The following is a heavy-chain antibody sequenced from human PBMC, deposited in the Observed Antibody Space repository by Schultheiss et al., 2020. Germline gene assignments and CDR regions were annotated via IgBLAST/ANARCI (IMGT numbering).Heavy chain of an antibody. Sequence: ASVKVSCKASGYTFTGYYMHWVRQAPGQGLEWMGRINPNSGGTNYAQKFQGRVTITRDMSTSTAYMELSSLRSEDTAVYYCARRIMLTIYVMDVWGQGTTVTVSS. CDR2: INPNSGGT. V-gene: IGHV1-2*06. CDR3: ARRIMLTIYVMDV. CDR1: GYTFTGYY. D-gene: IGHD4/OR15-4a*01. J-gene: IGHJ6*02.